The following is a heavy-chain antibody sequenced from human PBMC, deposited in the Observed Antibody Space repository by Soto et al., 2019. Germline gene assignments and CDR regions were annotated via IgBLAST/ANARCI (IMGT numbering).Heavy chain of an antibody. CDR2: INPSGGST. V-gene: IGHV1-46*01. D-gene: IGHD3-22*01. CDR3: ARGLIYDSSGYYFDY. Sequence: SVKVACKASGYTVTSYYMHWVRQAPGQGLEWMGIINPSGGSTRYAQKFQGRVTMTRDTSTSTVYMELSSLRSEDTAVYYCARGLIYDSSGYYFDYWGQGTLVTVSS. CDR1: GYTVTSYY. J-gene: IGHJ4*02.